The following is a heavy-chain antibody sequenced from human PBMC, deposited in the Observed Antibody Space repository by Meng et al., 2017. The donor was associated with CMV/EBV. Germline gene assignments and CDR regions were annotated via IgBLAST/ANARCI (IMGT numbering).Heavy chain of an antibody. J-gene: IGHJ4*02. CDR1: GGSFSGYY. D-gene: IGHD4-23*01. CDR3: ASSTVVTDLDY. Sequence: SETLSLTCAVYGGSFSGYYWSWIRQPPGKGLEWIGEINHSGSTNYNPSLKSRVTISADTSKNQFSLKLSSVTAADTAVYYCASSTVVTDLDYWGQGTLVTVSS. CDR2: INHSGST. V-gene: IGHV4-34*01.